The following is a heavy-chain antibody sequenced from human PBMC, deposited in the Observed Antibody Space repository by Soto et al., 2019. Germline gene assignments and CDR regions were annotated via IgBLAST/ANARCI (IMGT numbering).Heavy chain of an antibody. CDR2: ISGYNGQT. CDR3: ARDGRKELWVEGLNAMDV. Sequence: QIQLVQSGPEVKKPGASVKVSCKASGYTITTYGISWVRQAPGQGLEWMGWISGYNGQTNYAQKFRGRVTITTDTSTGTAYMEMRSLRSDDTATYYCARDGRKELWVEGLNAMDVWGQGTTVTVSS. J-gene: IGHJ6*02. V-gene: IGHV1-18*01. CDR1: GYTITTYG. D-gene: IGHD5-18*01.